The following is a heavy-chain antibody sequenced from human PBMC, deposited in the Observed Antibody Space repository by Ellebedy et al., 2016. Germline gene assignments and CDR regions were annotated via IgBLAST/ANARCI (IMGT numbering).Heavy chain of an antibody. Sequence: SETLSLXXAVYDGSFRDYFWSWIRQPPGQGLEWSGEINHAGYTKYKPSLKSRVTMSVDTSKDQISLELRSVTAADTAVYYCVRGRNKNWLGPWGQGTLVTVSS. V-gene: IGHV4-34*01. CDR3: VRGRNKNWLGP. D-gene: IGHD3-10*01. J-gene: IGHJ5*02. CDR1: DGSFRDYF. CDR2: INHAGYT.